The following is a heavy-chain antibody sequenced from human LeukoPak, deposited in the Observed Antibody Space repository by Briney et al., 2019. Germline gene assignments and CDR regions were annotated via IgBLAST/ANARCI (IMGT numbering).Heavy chain of an antibody. D-gene: IGHD2-2*01. Sequence: ASVKVSCKVSGYTFTDYYMHWVQQAPGKGLEWMGLVDPEDGETIYAEKFQGRVTITADTSTDKAYMELSSLRSEDTAVYYCATRVVPAARGNWFDPWGQGTLVTVSS. V-gene: IGHV1-69-2*01. CDR2: VDPEDGET. CDR1: GYTFTDYY. J-gene: IGHJ5*02. CDR3: ATRVVPAARGNWFDP.